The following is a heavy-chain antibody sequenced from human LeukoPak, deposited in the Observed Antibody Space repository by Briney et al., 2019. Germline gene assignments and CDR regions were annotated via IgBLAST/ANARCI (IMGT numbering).Heavy chain of an antibody. J-gene: IGHJ4*02. D-gene: IGHD3-22*01. CDR2: ISGSGGST. V-gene: IGHV3-23*01. CDR3: TKFSGSDFSDSSGYYGY. Sequence: GGSLRLSCAASGFTFSSYAMSWVRQAPGKGLEWVSAISGSGGSTYYADSVKGRFTIARDNSKNTPYLQMNSVRAEDPSVYYCTKFSGSDFSDSSGYYGYWGQGTLVTVSS. CDR1: GFTFSSYA.